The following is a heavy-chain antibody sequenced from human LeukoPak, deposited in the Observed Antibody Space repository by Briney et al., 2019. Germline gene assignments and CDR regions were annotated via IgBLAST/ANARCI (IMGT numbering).Heavy chain of an antibody. D-gene: IGHD4-17*01. Sequence: SETLSLTCAVYGGSFSGYYWSWIRQPPGKGLEWIGEINHSGSTNYNPSLKSRVTISVDTSKNQFSLKLSSVTAADTAVYYCARATGDYGDYVHFDYWGQGTLVTVSP. CDR1: GGSFSGYY. CDR2: INHSGST. CDR3: ARATGDYGDYVHFDY. J-gene: IGHJ4*02. V-gene: IGHV4-34*01.